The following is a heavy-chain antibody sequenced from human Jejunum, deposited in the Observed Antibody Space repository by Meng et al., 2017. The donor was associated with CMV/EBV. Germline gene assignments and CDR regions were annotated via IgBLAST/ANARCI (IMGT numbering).Heavy chain of an antibody. Sequence: RLSCAASGFNFSMYWMHWVRQAPGKGLVWVSSITSDESSTIYADSVKGRVTISRDNAKNTLYLQMNSLRAEDTAVYYCVRGGLAFDFWGQGTLVTVSS. CDR1: GFNFSMYW. D-gene: IGHD1-26*01. J-gene: IGHJ4*02. V-gene: IGHV3-74*01. CDR2: ITSDESST. CDR3: VRGGLAFDF.